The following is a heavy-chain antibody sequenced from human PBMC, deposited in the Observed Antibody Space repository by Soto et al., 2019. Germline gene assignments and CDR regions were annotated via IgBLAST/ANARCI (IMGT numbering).Heavy chain of an antibody. CDR3: AKDLGYGSGSYSRGQYYFDY. Sequence: EVQLLESGGGLVQPGGSLRLSCAASGFTFSSYAMSWVRQAPGKGLEWVSAISGSGGSTYYADSVKGRFTISRDNSKNTLYLQMNSLRAEDTAVYYCAKDLGYGSGSYSRGQYYFDYWGQGTLVTVSS. D-gene: IGHD3-10*01. J-gene: IGHJ4*02. CDR2: ISGSGGST. CDR1: GFTFSSYA. V-gene: IGHV3-23*01.